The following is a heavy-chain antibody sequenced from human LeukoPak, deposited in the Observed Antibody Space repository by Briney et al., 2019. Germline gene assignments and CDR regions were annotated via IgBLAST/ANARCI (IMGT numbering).Heavy chain of an antibody. D-gene: IGHD5-18*01. CDR1: GYSFTSYW. Sequence: GESLKISCKGSGYSFTSYWIGWVRQMPGKGLEWMGIIHPGDSDTRYSPSFQGQVTISADKSISTAYLQWSSLKASDTAMYYCATQVDTTMVARDYFFDYWGQGTLVTVSS. V-gene: IGHV5-51*01. CDR3: ATQVDTTMVARDYFFDY. J-gene: IGHJ4*02. CDR2: IHPGDSDT.